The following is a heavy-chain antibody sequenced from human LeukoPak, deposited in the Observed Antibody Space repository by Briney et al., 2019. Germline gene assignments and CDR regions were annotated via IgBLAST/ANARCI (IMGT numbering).Heavy chain of an antibody. D-gene: IGHD3-16*02. CDR1: GFTFSSYS. CDR2: ISGSGGST. Sequence: GGSLRLSCAASGFTFSSYSMSWVRQAPGKGLEWVSAISGSGGSTYYADSVKGRFTISRDNSKNTLYLQMNSLRAEDTAVYYCAKVVKGGPDAFDIWGQGTMVTVSS. V-gene: IGHV3-23*01. J-gene: IGHJ3*02. CDR3: AKVVKGGPDAFDI.